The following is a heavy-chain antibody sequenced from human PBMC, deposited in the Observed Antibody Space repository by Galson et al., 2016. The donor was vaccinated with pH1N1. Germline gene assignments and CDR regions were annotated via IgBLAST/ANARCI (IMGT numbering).Heavy chain of an antibody. CDR1: GFSLRTSGMR. Sequence: PALVKPPQTLTLTCTFSGFSLRTSGMRVSWIRQPPGKALEWLARIDWGDDKFYNTSLKPRLTISKDTSKNQVVITMTNMDPVDPATYYCARMSARPYENWFDPWGQGTLVTVSS. CDR2: IDWGDDK. CDR3: ARMSARPYENWFDP. J-gene: IGHJ5*02. V-gene: IGHV2-70*04. D-gene: IGHD6-6*01.